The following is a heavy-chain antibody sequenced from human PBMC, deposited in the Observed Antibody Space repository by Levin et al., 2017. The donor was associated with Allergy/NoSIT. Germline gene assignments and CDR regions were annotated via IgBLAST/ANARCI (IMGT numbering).Heavy chain of an antibody. J-gene: IGHJ6*02. CDR3: ASGSGDSSSWYLGKYYYAMDV. Sequence: SETLSLTCAVSGGSISSINWWSWVRQPPGKGLEWIGDIYHRGNTNYNPSLKSRVIISVDKSKNQFSLKLSSVTAADTAVYYCASGSGDSSSWYLGKYYYAMDVWGQGTTVTVSS. D-gene: IGHD6-13*01. V-gene: IGHV4-4*02. CDR2: IYHRGNT. CDR1: GGSISSINW.